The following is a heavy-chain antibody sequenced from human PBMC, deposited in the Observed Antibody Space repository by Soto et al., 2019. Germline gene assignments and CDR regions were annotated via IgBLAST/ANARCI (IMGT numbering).Heavy chain of an antibody. Sequence: PGGSLRLSCAASVFTFSSYGMHWVRQAPGKGLEWVAVISYDGSNKYYADSVKGRFTISRDNSKNTLYLQMNSLRAEDTAVYYCAKDLMVRGDVFDYWGQGTLVTVSS. D-gene: IGHD3-10*01. CDR2: ISYDGSNK. J-gene: IGHJ4*02. CDR3: AKDLMVRGDVFDY. CDR1: VFTFSSYG. V-gene: IGHV3-30*18.